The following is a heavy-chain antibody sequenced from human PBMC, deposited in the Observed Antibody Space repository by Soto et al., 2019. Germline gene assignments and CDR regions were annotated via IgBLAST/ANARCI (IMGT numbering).Heavy chain of an antibody. J-gene: IGHJ3*02. Sequence: QVQLQESGPGLVKPSETLSLTCTVSGGSISSYYWSWIRQPPGKGLEWIGYIYYSGSTNYNPSLKSRVTISVDTSKNQFSLKLSSVTAADTPVYYCARRYGSAFDIWGQGTMVTVSS. V-gene: IGHV4-59*01. CDR2: IYYSGST. CDR1: GGSISSYY. D-gene: IGHD3-10*01. CDR3: ARRYGSAFDI.